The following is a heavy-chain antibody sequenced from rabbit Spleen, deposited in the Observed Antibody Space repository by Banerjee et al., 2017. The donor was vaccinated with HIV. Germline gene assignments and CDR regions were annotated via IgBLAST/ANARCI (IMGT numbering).Heavy chain of an antibody. V-gene: IGHV1S40*01. J-gene: IGHJ4*01. CDR1: GFSFTSNYH. CDR3: ARDLVAVIGWNFSL. Sequence: QSLEESGGDLVKPGASLTLTCTASGFSFTSNYHMCWVRQAPGKGLEWIGCIDTGSGGSTYYASWAKGRFTISKTSSTTVTLQMTSLTAADTATYFCARDLVAVIGWNFSLWGPGTLVTVS. CDR2: IDTGSGGST. D-gene: IGHD1-1*01.